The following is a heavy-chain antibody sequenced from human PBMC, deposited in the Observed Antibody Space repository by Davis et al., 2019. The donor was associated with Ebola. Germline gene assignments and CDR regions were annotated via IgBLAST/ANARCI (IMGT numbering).Heavy chain of an antibody. CDR1: GGSISSGGYY. J-gene: IGHJ3*02. CDR3: ARGVIAARLGAAFDI. V-gene: IGHV4-61*08. Sequence: SETLSLTCTVSGGSISSGGYYWSWIRQHPGKGLEWIGYIYYSGSTNYNPSLKSRVTISVDTSKNQFSLKLSSVTAADTAVYYCARGVIAARLGAAFDIWGQGTMVTVSS. D-gene: IGHD6-6*01. CDR2: IYYSGST.